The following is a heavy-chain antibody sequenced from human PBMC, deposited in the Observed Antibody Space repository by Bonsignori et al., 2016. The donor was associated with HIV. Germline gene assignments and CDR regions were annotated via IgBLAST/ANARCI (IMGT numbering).Heavy chain of an antibody. CDR2: ITPFNGNT. V-gene: IGHV1-45*02. J-gene: IGHJ3*02. CDR3: ASEHSADAFDI. Sequence: WVRQAPGQALEWMGWITPFNGNTNYAQKFQDRVTITRDRSMGTAYMELSSLRSEDTAMYYCASEHSADAFDIWGQGDNGHRLL. D-gene: IGHD3-3*02.